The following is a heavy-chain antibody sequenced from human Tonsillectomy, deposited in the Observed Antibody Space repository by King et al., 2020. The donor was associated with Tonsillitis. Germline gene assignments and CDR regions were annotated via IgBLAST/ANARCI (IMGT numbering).Heavy chain of an antibody. Sequence: VQLVESGGGVVQPGRSLRLSCAASGFTFRSYGMHWVRQAPGKGLEWVTLMSYDGSNEYYADSVRGRFTISRDNSNNTLYLQMNSLRAEETAFYYCAKDRTSYCGGDCYPFAWGQGTLVTVSS. D-gene: IGHD2-21*02. J-gene: IGHJ5*02. V-gene: IGHV3-30*18. CDR3: AKDRTSYCGGDCYPFA. CDR1: GFTFRSYG. CDR2: MSYDGSNE.